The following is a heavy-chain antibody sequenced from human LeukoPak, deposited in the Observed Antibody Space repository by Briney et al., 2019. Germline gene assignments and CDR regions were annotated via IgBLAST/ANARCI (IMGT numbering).Heavy chain of an antibody. CDR1: GGSISSYY. CDR3: ARRNSLGYQLLFSAFDI. Sequence: SETLSLTCTVSGGSISSYYWSWIRQPPGKGLEWIGEIYHSGSTNYNPSLKSRVTISVDKSKNQFSLKLSSVTAADTAVYYCARRNSLGYQLLFSAFDIWGQGTMVTVSS. D-gene: IGHD2-2*01. J-gene: IGHJ3*02. V-gene: IGHV4-59*12. CDR2: IYHSGST.